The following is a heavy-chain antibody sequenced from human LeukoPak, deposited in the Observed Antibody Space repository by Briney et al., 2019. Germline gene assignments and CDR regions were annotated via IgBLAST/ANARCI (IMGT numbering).Heavy chain of an antibody. Sequence: SETLSLTCAVSGGSISSYYWSWIRQPPGKGLEWIGYIYYSGSTNYNPSLKSRVTISVDTPKNQFSLKLSSVTAADTAVYYCVAGTAMVMDWFDPWGQGTLVTVSS. CDR1: GGSISSYY. D-gene: IGHD5-18*01. CDR3: VAGTAMVMDWFDP. V-gene: IGHV4-59*08. CDR2: IYYSGST. J-gene: IGHJ5*02.